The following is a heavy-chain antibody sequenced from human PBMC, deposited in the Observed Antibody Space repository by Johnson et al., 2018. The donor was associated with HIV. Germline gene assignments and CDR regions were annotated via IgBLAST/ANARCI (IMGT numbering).Heavy chain of an antibody. D-gene: IGHD1-26*01. CDR3: AKSGYSGSYDRMGAFDI. CDR2: YDGNNK. Sequence: YDGNNKQYVDSVKGRFTISRDNSKNTLYLQMNSLRAEDTAVYYCAKSGYSGSYDRMGAFDIWGQGTMVTVSS. J-gene: IGHJ3*02. V-gene: IGHV3-33*05.